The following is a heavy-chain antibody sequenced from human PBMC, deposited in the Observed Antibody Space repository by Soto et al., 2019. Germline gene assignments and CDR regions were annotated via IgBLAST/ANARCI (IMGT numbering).Heavy chain of an antibody. CDR1: GFTFSSYA. Sequence: EVQLLESGGGLQPGGSLRLSCAASGFTFSSYAMKWVRQAPGKGLEWVSLIGESGTPTYYADSVKGRFTISRDNSGNTLFLEMYSLRAEDTAVYYCARYIPGVRYYGMDVWGQGTTVTVSS. V-gene: IGHV3-23*01. D-gene: IGHD2-2*01. CDR2: IGESGTPT. CDR3: ARYIPGVRYYGMDV. J-gene: IGHJ6*02.